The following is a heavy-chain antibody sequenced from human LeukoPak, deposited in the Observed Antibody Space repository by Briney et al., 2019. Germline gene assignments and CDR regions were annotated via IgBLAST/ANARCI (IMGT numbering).Heavy chain of an antibody. CDR3: ARLPTYCSSTSCYLDY. J-gene: IGHJ4*02. V-gene: IGHV3-48*04. CDR2: ISSSSGTI. Sequence: GGSLRLSCAASGFTFSSYSMNWVRQAPGKGLEWGSYISSSSGTIYYADSVKGRFTISRDNAKNSLYLQMNSLRAEDTAVYYCARLPTYCSSTSCYLDYWGQGTLVTVSS. D-gene: IGHD2-2*01. CDR1: GFTFSSYS.